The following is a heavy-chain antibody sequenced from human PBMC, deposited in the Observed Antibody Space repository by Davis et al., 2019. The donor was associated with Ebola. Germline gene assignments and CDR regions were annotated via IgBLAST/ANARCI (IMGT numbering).Heavy chain of an antibody. CDR1: GGSISNYY. J-gene: IGHJ3*02. D-gene: IGHD1-26*01. CDR3: ARRTSYIVGTTIENPFDI. Sequence: MPSETLSLTCTVSGGSISNYYWSWIRQPPEKGLECIGYISYSGNTNYNPSLKSRVTISVDTSKNQFSLKLSSVTAADTAMYYCARRTSYIVGTTIENPFDIWGQGTMVTVSS. V-gene: IGHV4-59*08. CDR2: ISYSGNT.